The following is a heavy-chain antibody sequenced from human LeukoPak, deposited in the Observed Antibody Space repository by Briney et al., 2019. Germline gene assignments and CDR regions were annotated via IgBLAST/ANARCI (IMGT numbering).Heavy chain of an antibody. CDR3: ARDPYSSSWSYGMDV. Sequence: GGSLRLSCTASGFTFSNYWMSWLRQTPEKGLEWVANIKHDGSEKVYVDSVKGRFTISRDNAQSSLYLQMNILTAEDTAVYYCARDPYSSSWSYGMDVWGQGTTVTVSS. J-gene: IGHJ6*02. D-gene: IGHD6-13*01. V-gene: IGHV3-7*05. CDR2: IKHDGSEK. CDR1: GFTFSNYW.